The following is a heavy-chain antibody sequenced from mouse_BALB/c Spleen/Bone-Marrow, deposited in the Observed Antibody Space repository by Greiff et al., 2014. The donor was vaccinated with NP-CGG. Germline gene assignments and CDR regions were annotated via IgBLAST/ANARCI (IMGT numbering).Heavy chain of an antibody. D-gene: IGHD1-1*02. V-gene: IGHV1-26*01. CDR1: GYSFTGYT. J-gene: IGHJ4*01. Sequence: LVESGASMKISCKASGYSFTGYTMNWVKQSHGKNLEWIGRINPYNGGTSYNQKFKGKATLTVDKSSSTAYMDLLSLTSEDSAVYYCASSYGYDAMDYWGQGTSVTVSS. CDR3: ASSYGYDAMDY. CDR2: INPYNGGT.